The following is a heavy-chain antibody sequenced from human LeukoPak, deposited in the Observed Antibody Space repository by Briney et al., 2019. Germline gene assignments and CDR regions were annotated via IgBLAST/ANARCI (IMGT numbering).Heavy chain of an antibody. J-gene: IGHJ4*02. CDR1: GFTFSSYW. Sequence: GGSLRLSCAASGFTFSSYWMHWVRQVPGKGLVWVARINPGGSSITYADSVKGRFAISRDNAKNALYLQMDSLRAEDTGVYYCARSNQADDYWGQGTLVTVSS. CDR2: INPGGSSI. CDR3: ARSNQADDY. D-gene: IGHD1-14*01. V-gene: IGHV3-74*01.